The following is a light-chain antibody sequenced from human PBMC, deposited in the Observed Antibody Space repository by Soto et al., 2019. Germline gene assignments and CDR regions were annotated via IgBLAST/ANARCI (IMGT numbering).Light chain of an antibody. V-gene: IGLV2-8*01. Sequence: QSALTQPPSASGSPGQSVTISCTGTSSDVGGYNYVSWYQQHPGKAPKLMIYEVSERPSGVPDRFSGSKSGNTASLTVSGLQAEDEADYYCSSYEGSNNLVFGGGTQLTVL. CDR1: SSDVGGYNY. CDR2: EVS. J-gene: IGLJ3*02. CDR3: SSYEGSNNLV.